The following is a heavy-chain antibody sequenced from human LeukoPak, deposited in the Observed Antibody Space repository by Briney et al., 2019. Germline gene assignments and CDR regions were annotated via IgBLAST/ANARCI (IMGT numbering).Heavy chain of an antibody. J-gene: IGHJ6*02. CDR1: GGSISSGSYY. CDR2: IYTSGST. CDR3: AREIGVRYRSSTSCYTPYYYYGMDV. V-gene: IGHV4-61*02. Sequence: SETLSLTCTVSGGSISSGSYYWSWIRQPAGKGLEWIGRIYTSGSTNYNPSLKSRVTISVDTSKNQFSLKLSSVTAADTAVYYCAREIGVRYRSSTSCYTPYYYYGMDVWGQGTTVTVSS. D-gene: IGHD2-2*02.